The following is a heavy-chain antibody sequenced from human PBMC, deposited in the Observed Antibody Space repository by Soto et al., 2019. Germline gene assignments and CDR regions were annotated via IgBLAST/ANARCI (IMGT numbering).Heavy chain of an antibody. CDR3: ARVHCSAGTCLDGLDF. CDR2: IYYRSKWFH. D-gene: IGHD2-15*01. V-gene: IGHV6-1*01. CDR1: GDSVSSNGAC. J-gene: IGHJ6*02. Sequence: QTLSLTCVIPGDSVSSNGACWNWIRQSPSRGLQWLGRIYYRSKWFHDYAASVESRMAINPDTSRNQFSLQLNYVTPEDTAVYYCARVHCSAGTCLDGLDFWGQGTTVTVSS.